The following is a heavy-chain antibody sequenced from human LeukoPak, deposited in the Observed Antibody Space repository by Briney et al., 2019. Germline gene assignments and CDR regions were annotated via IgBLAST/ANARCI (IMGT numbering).Heavy chain of an antibody. Sequence: GGSLRLSCAASGFTVSSNYMSWVRQAPGKGLEWVSYISSSASTIYYADSVKGRFTISRDNAKNSLYLQMNSLRAEDTAVYYCARAPGYYGSGSYDYWGQGTLVTVSS. CDR2: ISSSASTI. D-gene: IGHD3-10*01. J-gene: IGHJ4*02. CDR1: GFTVSSNY. V-gene: IGHV3-11*04. CDR3: ARAPGYYGSGSYDY.